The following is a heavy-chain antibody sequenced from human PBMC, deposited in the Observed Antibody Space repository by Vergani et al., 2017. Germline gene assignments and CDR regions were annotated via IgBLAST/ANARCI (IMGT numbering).Heavy chain of an antibody. CDR1: RFDFSDYY. CDR2: ISNSGNTI. D-gene: IGHD3-3*01. J-gene: IGHJ5*02. Sequence: QGQLVESGGGLVKPGGSLRLSCEASRFDFSDYYMSWIRQAPGKGLEWISYISNSGNTINYADSVKGRFIVSRDNAKKSLYLQMNSLRVEDTAVYYCASGSSGFFTLTSPNWFDPWGQGTLVTVS. V-gene: IGHV3-11*04. CDR3: ASGSSGFFTLTSPNWFDP.